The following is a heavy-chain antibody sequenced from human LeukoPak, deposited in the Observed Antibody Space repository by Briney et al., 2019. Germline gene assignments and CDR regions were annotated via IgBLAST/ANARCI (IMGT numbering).Heavy chain of an antibody. D-gene: IGHD5-12*01. CDR1: GFTFSSYS. CDR2: ISSSSSYI. Sequence: GGSLRLSCAASGFTFSSYSMNWVRQAPGKGLEWVSSISSSSSYIYYADSVKGRFTISRDNAKNSLYLQMNSLRAEDTAVYYCAISYSGYDLDFDYWGQVTLVTVSS. V-gene: IGHV3-21*01. CDR3: AISYSGYDLDFDY. J-gene: IGHJ4*02.